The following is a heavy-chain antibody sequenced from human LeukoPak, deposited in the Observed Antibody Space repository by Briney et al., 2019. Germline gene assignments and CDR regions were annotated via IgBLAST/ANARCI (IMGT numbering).Heavy chain of an antibody. CDR2: INHSGST. V-gene: IGHV4-34*01. Sequence: SETLSLTCAVYGGSFSGYYWSWIRQPPGKGLEWIGEINHSGSTNYNPSLKSRVTISVDTSKNQFSLELSSVTAADTAVYYCTRGTRTFDPWGQGTLVTVSS. CDR1: GGSFSGYY. J-gene: IGHJ5*02. CDR3: TRGTRTFDP.